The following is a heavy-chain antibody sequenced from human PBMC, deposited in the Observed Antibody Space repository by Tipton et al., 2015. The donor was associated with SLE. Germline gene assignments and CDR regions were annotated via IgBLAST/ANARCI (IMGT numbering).Heavy chain of an antibody. CDR3: ARRHYSGPFDS. V-gene: IGHV4-34*01. Sequence: TLSLTCAVSGGPFNGFFWTWIRQPPGKGLEWIGEINYSRNTKYNPSLKSRVSMSVDTSKKHFSLRLSSVTAADTAVYYCARRHYSGPFDSWGQGTLVTVSS. D-gene: IGHD5-12*01. CDR1: GGPFNGFF. CDR2: INYSRNT. J-gene: IGHJ4*02.